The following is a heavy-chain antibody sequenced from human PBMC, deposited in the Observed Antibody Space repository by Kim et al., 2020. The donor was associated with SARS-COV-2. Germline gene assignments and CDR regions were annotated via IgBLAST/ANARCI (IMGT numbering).Heavy chain of an antibody. J-gene: IGHJ4*02. CDR3: ARRDPRGYYSL. V-gene: IGHV4-59*13. Sequence: SETLSLTCTVSDGSINNYYWSWFRQPPGKGLEWIGYVFSSGTTNYNPSLESRLTMSVDPSKNQFSLRLKSVTAADTAVYYGARRDPRGYYSLWGRGRLVT. D-gene: IGHD3-22*01. CDR2: VFSSGTT. CDR1: DGSINNYY.